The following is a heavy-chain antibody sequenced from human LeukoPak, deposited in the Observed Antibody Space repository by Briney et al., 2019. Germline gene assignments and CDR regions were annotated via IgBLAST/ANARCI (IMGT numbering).Heavy chain of an antibody. V-gene: IGHV3-7*01. CDR2: IKQDGSEK. CDR3: ARVDGYYFDY. J-gene: IGHJ4*02. CDR1: GFPFSSYP. D-gene: IGHD3/OR15-3a*01. Sequence: GGSLRLSCAGSGFPFSSYPISWVRQAPGKGLEWVANIKQDGSEKYYVDSVKGRFTISRDNAKNSLYLQMNSLRAEDTAVYYCARVDGYYFDYWGQGTLVTVSS.